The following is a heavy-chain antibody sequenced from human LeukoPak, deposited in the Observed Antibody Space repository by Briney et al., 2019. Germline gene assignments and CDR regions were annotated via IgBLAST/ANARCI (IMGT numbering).Heavy chain of an antibody. CDR1: GRSINSGNYY. D-gene: IGHD3-10*01. CDR2: MYPGGST. CDR3: STEDLYYYGSGGVFDY. Sequence: PSETLSLTCTVSGRSINSGNYYWRWIRQPAGAGLEWIGRMYPGGSTEYSPSLKSRVSISVDTSKNQVSLKLSSVTATDTALYYCSTEDLYYYGSGGVFDYWGQGTLVTVSS. J-gene: IGHJ4*02. V-gene: IGHV4-61*02.